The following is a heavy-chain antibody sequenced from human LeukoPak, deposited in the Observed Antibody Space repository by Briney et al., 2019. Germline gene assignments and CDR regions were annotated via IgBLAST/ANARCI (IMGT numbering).Heavy chain of an antibody. CDR1: GFTFSNYG. CDR2: IRGSGGGT. Sequence: GESLRLSCAASGFTFSNYGMSWVRQAPGKGLEWVSVIRGSGGGTYYADSVKGRFTISRDNSKNTVYLQMNSLRAEDTAVYYCVKARMPHCGTDCLESWGQGTLVTVSS. J-gene: IGHJ4*02. CDR3: VKARMPHCGTDCLES. D-gene: IGHD2-21*02. V-gene: IGHV3-23*01.